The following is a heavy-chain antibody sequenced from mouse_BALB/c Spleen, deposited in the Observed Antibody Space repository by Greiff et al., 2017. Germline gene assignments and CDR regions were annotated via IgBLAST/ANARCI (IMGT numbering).Heavy chain of an antibody. V-gene: IGHV1S81*02. CDR1: GYTFTSYW. Sequence: QVQLQQPGAELVKPGASVKLSCKASGYTFTSYWMHWVKQRPGQGLEWIGEINPSNGRTNYNEKFKSKATLTVDKSTSTAYMQLNSLTSEDSAVYYCARMSTTVGRFDYWGQGTTLTVSS. D-gene: IGHD1-1*01. J-gene: IGHJ2*01. CDR3: ARMSTTVGRFDY. CDR2: INPSNGRT.